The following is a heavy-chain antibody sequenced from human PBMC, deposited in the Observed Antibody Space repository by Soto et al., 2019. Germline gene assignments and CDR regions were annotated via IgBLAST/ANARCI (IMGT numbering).Heavy chain of an antibody. CDR1: GYTFTNFG. V-gene: IGHV1-18*01. CDR2: ISAYNGNT. D-gene: IGHD1-26*01. CDR3: ARGGTPIYY. J-gene: IGHJ4*02. Sequence: QVQLVQSGAEVKKPGASVKVSCKASGYTFTNFGISWVRQAPGQGLEWMGWISAYNGNTNYAQNFQGRVTMTTDTSTRKEVKELRCVRSDDTAGYYWARGGTPIYYSGQGSQVTVSS.